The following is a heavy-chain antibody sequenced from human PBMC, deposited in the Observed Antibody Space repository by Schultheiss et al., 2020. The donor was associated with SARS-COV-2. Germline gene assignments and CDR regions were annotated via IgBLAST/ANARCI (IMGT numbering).Heavy chain of an antibody. J-gene: IGHJ5*02. CDR1: GGSISSGDYY. V-gene: IGHV4-30-4*01. Sequence: SETLSLTCTVSGGSISSGDYYWSWIRQPPGKGLEWIGYIYYSGSTYHNPSLKSRVTISVDTSKNQFSLKLSSVTAADTAVYYCARGYCSSTSCYLHWFDPWGQGTLVTVSS. D-gene: IGHD2-2*01. CDR2: IYYSGST. CDR3: ARGYCSSTSCYLHWFDP.